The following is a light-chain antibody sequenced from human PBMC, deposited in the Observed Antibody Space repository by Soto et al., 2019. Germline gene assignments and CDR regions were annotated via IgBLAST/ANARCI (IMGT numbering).Light chain of an antibody. CDR2: EGS. J-gene: IGLJ1*01. CDR3: CSYAGSRTYV. V-gene: IGLV2-23*01. CDR1: SSDVGSYNL. Sequence: QSALTQPASVSGSPGQSITISCTGTSSDVGSYNLVSWYQQHPGKAPKLMIYEGSKRPSGVSNRFSGSESGNTASLTISGLQAEDEADYYCCSYAGSRTYVFXTGTKVTVL.